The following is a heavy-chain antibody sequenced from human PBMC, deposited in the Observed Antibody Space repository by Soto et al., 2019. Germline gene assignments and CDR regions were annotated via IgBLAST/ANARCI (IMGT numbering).Heavy chain of an antibody. CDR3: ARWYGDLFY. J-gene: IGHJ4*02. CDR2: IIPILGIA. Sequence: QVQLVQSGAEVKKPGSSVKVSCKASGGTFSSYTISWVRQAPGQGLEWMGRIIPILGIANYAQKFQGRVTITADKSTSTSYMELSSLTSEDTSMYYCARWYGDLFYWGQGTLVTVSS. D-gene: IGHD3-10*01. V-gene: IGHV1-69*02. CDR1: GGTFSSYT.